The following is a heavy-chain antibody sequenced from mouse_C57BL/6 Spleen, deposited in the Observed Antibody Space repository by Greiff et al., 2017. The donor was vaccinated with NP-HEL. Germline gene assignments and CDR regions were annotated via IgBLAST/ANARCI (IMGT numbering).Heavy chain of an antibody. D-gene: IGHD2-3*01. J-gene: IGHJ2*01. V-gene: IGHV5-6*01. Sequence: GFTFSSYGMSWVRQTPDKRLEWVATIRSGGSYTYYPDSVKGRFTISRDNAKNTLYLQMSSLKSEDTAMYYCARLDDGYPDYWGQGTTLTVSS. CDR2: IRSGGSYT. CDR3: ARLDDGYPDY. CDR1: GFTFSSYG.